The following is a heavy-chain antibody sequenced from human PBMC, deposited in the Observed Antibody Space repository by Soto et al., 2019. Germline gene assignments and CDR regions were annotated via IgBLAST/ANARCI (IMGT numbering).Heavy chain of an antibody. CDR1: GGSMRGYF. V-gene: IGHV4-59*01. CDR3: ARDPGYSSSPANWFDP. D-gene: IGHD5-18*01. Sequence: ASETLSLTCTVSGGSMRGYFWTWTRQPPGKGLEWIGYIYYTGRTNYNPSLKSRLTISVDTSSNQFSLRLDSVTAADTAVYYCARDPGYSSSPANWFDPWGQGTLVTVSS. CDR2: IYYTGRT. J-gene: IGHJ5*02.